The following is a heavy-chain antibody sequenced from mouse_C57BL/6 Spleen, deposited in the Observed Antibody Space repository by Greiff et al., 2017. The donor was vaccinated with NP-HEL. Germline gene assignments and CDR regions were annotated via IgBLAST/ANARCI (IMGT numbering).Heavy chain of an antibody. Sequence: EVQLQQSGGDLVKPGGSLKLSCAASGFTFSSYGMSWVRQTPDKRLEWVATISSGGSYTYYPDSVKGRFTISRDNAKNTLYLQMSSLKSEDTAMYYCARPDGPFDYWGQGTTLTVSS. J-gene: IGHJ2*01. V-gene: IGHV5-6*01. CDR1: GFTFSSYG. D-gene: IGHD2-3*01. CDR2: ISSGGSYT. CDR3: ARPDGPFDY.